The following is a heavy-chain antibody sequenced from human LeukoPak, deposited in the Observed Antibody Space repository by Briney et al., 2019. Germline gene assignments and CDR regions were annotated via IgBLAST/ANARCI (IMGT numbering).Heavy chain of an antibody. CDR2: IKPSGET. CDR3: AKELPSSYSFDY. CDR1: GFTFSSNF. Sequence: SSVKVSCKASGFTFSSNFMHWVRQAPGQGLEWMGAIKPSGETDYAQKFQGGVTMTGDMSTTTVYMELSSLTSEDTAVYYCAKELPSSYSFDYWGQGTLVTVSS. D-gene: IGHD6-6*01. J-gene: IGHJ4*02. V-gene: IGHV1-46*01.